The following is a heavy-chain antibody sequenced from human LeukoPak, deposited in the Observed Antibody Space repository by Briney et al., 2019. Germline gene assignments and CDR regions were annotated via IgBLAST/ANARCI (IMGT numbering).Heavy chain of an antibody. V-gene: IGHV4-34*01. D-gene: IGHD3-22*01. CDR2: INHSGST. CDR1: GGSFSGYY. CDR3: ARDLADYYDSSGYYYGWGAFDI. Sequence: SETLSLTCAVYGGSFSGYYWSWIRQPPGKGLEWIGEINHSGSTNYNPSLKSRVTISVDTSKNQFSLKLSSVTAADTAVYYCARDLADYYDSSGYYYGWGAFDIWGQGTMVTVSS. J-gene: IGHJ3*02.